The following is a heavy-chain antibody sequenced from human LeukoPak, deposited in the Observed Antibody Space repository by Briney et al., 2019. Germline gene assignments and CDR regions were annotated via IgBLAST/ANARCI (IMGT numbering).Heavy chain of an antibody. Sequence: PGGSLRLSCAASGFTFSSYAMHWVGQAPGQGLDWVAVISYDGSNKYYADSVKGRFTISRDNSKNTLYLHMNSLRSEDTAMYYCAKDIKWLLYYYGMDVWGQGTTVTVSS. CDR1: GFTFSSYA. J-gene: IGHJ6*02. D-gene: IGHD3-22*01. CDR3: AKDIKWLLYYYGMDV. V-gene: IGHV3-30*18. CDR2: ISYDGSNK.